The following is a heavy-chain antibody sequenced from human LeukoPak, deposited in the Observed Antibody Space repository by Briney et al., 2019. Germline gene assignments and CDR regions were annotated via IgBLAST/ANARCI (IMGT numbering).Heavy chain of an antibody. Sequence: PGGSLRLSCAASGFTFSSYAMSWVRQAPGKGLEWVSGISGSGGSTNYADSVKGRFTISRDNSKNTLYLQMNSLRAEDTAVYYCARAYSSVASCDYWGQGTLVTVSS. CDR2: ISGSGGST. CDR3: ARAYSSVASCDY. J-gene: IGHJ4*02. CDR1: GFTFSSYA. D-gene: IGHD6-19*01. V-gene: IGHV3-23*01.